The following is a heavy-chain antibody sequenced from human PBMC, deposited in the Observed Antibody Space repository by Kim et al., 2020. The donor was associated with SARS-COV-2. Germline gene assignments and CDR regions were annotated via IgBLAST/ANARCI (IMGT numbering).Heavy chain of an antibody. V-gene: IGHV3-7*01. CDR3: GICGGDCYRFDY. Sequence: GGSLRLSCAASGFTFSSYWMSWVRQAPGKGLEWVANIKQDGSEKYYVDSVKGRFTISRDNAKNSLYLQMNSLRAEDTAVYYCGICGGDCYRFDYWGQGTLVTVSS. J-gene: IGHJ4*02. CDR1: GFTFSSYW. CDR2: IKQDGSEK. D-gene: IGHD2-21*02.